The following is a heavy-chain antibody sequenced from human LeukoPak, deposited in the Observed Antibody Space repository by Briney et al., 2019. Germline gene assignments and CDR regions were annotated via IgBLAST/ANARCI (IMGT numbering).Heavy chain of an antibody. V-gene: IGHV1-69*05. D-gene: IGHD6-6*01. CDR1: GGTFSSYA. J-gene: IGHJ4*02. CDR2: IIPIFGTA. Sequence: GASVKVSCKASGGTFSSYAISWVRQAPGQGLEWMGGIIPIFGTANYAQKFQGRVAITTDESTSTAYMELSSLRSEDTAVYYCARGRIAAPPEDYWGQGTLVTVSS. CDR3: ARGRIAAPPEDY.